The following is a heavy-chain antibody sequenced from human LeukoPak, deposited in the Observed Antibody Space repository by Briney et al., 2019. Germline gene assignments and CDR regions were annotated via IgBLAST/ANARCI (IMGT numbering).Heavy chain of an antibody. CDR3: ARVMHDHGDYTSLNFDY. V-gene: IGHV3-7*03. Sequence: GGSLRLSCAASGFTFSSYWMSWVRQAPGKGLEWVANIKQDGSEKHYVDSVKGRFTISRDNAKNSLDLQMNSLRAEDTAVYYCARVMHDHGDYTSLNFDYWGQGTLVTVSS. CDR2: IKQDGSEK. J-gene: IGHJ4*02. CDR1: GFTFSSYW. D-gene: IGHD4-17*01.